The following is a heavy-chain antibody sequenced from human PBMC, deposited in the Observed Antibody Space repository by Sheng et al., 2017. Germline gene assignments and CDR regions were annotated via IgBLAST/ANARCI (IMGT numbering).Heavy chain of an antibody. Sequence: QVQLVESGGRRGPARGGPLSLSCAPSGFTFSIYGIHWVRQTPGKGLEWVAAISYDGSNKYYADSVKGRFTISRDNSKNTLYLQMNSLRVEDTAVYYCARVAEESQLWLPFDLWGQGTLVTVSS. CDR3: ARVAEESQLWLPFDL. CDR2: ISYDGSNK. CDR1: GFTFSIYG. J-gene: IGHJ4*02. V-gene: IGHV3-30*04. D-gene: IGHD5-18*01.